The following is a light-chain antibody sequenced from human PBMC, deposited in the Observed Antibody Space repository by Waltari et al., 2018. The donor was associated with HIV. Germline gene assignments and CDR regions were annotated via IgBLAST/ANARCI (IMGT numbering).Light chain of an antibody. Sequence: SYELTQPSSVSVSPGQTARITCSGDALATTYARWFQQKPGQAPILVIYKDTERPSGIPERFSGSSSGTTVTLTISGAQVEDEADYFCYSAADKNVLFGGGTKLTVL. CDR3: YSAADKNVL. J-gene: IGLJ2*01. CDR1: ALATTY. V-gene: IGLV3-27*01. CDR2: KDT.